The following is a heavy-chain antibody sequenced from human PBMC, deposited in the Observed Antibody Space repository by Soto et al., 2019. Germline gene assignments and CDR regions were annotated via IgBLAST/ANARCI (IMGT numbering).Heavy chain of an antibody. D-gene: IGHD6-19*01. CDR2: ISYDENNK. V-gene: IGHV3-30*18. J-gene: IGHJ6*02. CDR1: GFTFSDYG. Sequence: QVQLVEAGGAVVQPGRSLRLSCAASGFTFSDYGMHGVRQAPGKGLEWVALISYDENNKFYGDSVKGRFTIFRDNFKNTLYLQMSSLRADDTAVYYCAKDEHSSQWSLRYYFYGMDVWGQGTTVIVSS. CDR3: AKDEHSSQWSLRYYFYGMDV.